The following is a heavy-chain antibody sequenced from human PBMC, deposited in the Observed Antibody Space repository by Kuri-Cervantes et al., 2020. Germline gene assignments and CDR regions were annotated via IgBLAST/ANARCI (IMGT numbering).Heavy chain of an antibody. CDR3: ARTSRSDY. CDR1: GFTFDDYA. J-gene: IGHJ4*02. V-gene: IGHV3-9*01. CDR2: IRWNGGSI. Sequence: SLKISCAASGFTFDDYAMHWVRQPPGKGLEWVSGIRWNGGSIGYADSVKGRFTISRDNAKNSLYLQMNSLRAEDTAVYYCARTSRSDYWGQGTLVTVSS. D-gene: IGHD1-1*01.